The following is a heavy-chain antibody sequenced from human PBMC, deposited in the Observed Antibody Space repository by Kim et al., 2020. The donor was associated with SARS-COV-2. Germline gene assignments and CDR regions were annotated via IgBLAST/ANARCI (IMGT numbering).Heavy chain of an antibody. J-gene: IGHJ4*02. CDR1: GFTFSSYA. Sequence: GGSLRLSCAASGFTFSSYAMSWVRQAPGKGLEWVSAISGSGGSTYYADSVKGRFTISRDNSKNTLYLQMNSLRAEDTAVYYCGPAEVEYSSGWYVLNWGQGTLVTVSS. V-gene: IGHV3-23*01. CDR2: ISGSGGST. D-gene: IGHD6-19*01. CDR3: GPAEVEYSSGWYVLN.